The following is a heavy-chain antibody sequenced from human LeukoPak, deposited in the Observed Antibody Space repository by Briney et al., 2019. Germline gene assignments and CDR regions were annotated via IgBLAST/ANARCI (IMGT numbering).Heavy chain of an antibody. CDR1: GFTFSSYA. V-gene: IGHV3-23*01. D-gene: IGHD2-8*01. J-gene: IGHJ4*02. CDR2: ISDTGATT. CDR3: AKDTSIGRYCTNGVCSPFDY. Sequence: PGGPLRLSCAGSGFTFSSYAMSWVRQAPGKGVEWVSTISDTGATTYDADSVKGRFTISRDNSRSTLYLQMNSLRAEDTALYYCAKDTSIGRYCTNGVCSPFDYWGQGTLVTVSS.